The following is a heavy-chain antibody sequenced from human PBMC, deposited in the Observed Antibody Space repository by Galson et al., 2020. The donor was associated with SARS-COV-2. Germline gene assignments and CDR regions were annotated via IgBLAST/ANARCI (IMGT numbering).Heavy chain of an antibody. J-gene: IGHJ4*02. CDR2: IGVYNGDT. Sequence: ASVKVSCKASGYTFTSFGISWVRQAPGQGLEWMGWIGVYNGDTRYNQKFQGRVTLTTDISANTVYMELGSLRPGDTAVYYCARRGAAGGYSGYEEDFWGQGTLVTVSS. CDR1: GYTFTSFG. D-gene: IGHD5-12*01. CDR3: ARRGAAGGYSGYEEDF. V-gene: IGHV1-18*01.